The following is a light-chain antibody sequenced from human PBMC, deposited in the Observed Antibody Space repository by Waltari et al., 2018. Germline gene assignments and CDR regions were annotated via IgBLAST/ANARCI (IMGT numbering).Light chain of an antibody. CDR1: QSVLYSSNNKHA. CDR3: QQYYSTPLS. CDR2: WAS. J-gene: IGKJ4*01. Sequence: DIVMTQSPDSLAVSLGERATLNCKSSQSVLYSSNNKHALAWYQQKPGQPPKLLIYWASTRESGVPARFSGSVSGTDFTLTISSLQAEDVAVYYCQQYYSTPLSFGGGTKVEIK. V-gene: IGKV4-1*01.